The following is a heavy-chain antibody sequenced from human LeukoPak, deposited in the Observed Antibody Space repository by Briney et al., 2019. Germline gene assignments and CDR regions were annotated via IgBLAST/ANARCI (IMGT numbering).Heavy chain of an antibody. CDR2: ISYDGSNK. CDR3: ARDINYDFWSGFYYYYYMDV. D-gene: IGHD3-3*01. V-gene: IGHV3-30*04. Sequence: GGPLRLSCAASGFTFSSYAMHWVRQAPGKGLEWVAVISYDGSNKYYADSVKGRFTISRDNSKNTLYLQMNSLRAEDTAVYYCARDINYDFWSGFYYYYYMDVWGKGTTVTVSS. J-gene: IGHJ6*03. CDR1: GFTFSSYA.